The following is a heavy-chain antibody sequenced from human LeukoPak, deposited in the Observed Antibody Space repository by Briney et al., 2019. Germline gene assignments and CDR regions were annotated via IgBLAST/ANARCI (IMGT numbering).Heavy chain of an antibody. V-gene: IGHV4-39*01. D-gene: IGHD1-26*01. Sequence: SETLSLTCTVPGGSISSSSYYWGWIRQPPGKGLEWIGSIYYSGSTYYNPSLKSRVTISVDTSKNQFSLKLSSVTAADTAVYYCARQVGATPFDYWGQGTLVTVSS. CDR3: ARQVGATPFDY. J-gene: IGHJ4*02. CDR1: GGSISSSSYY. CDR2: IYYSGST.